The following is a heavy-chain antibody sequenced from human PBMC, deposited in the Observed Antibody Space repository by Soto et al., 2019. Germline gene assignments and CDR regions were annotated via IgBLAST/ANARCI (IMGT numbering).Heavy chain of an antibody. CDR1: GGSISSSSYY. J-gene: IGHJ4*02. CDR3: ASPYVSRFDH. CDR2: MHYSGST. Sequence: PSETLSLTCTVSGGSISSSSYYWGWIRQPPGKGLEWIGSMHYSGSTYYNPSLKSRVTISVDTSKNQFSLKLSSVTAADTAVYYCASPYVSRFDHWGQGTLVTSPQ. V-gene: IGHV4-39*01. D-gene: IGHD3-10*01.